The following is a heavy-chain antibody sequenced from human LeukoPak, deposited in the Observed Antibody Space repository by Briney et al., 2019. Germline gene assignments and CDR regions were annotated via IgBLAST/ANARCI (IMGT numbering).Heavy chain of an antibody. CDR3: ARRLREVDAFDI. Sequence: ASVKVSCKASGYTFTSYGISWVRQAPGRGLEWMGWISAYNGNTNYAQKLQGRVTMTTDKSTSTAYMELRSLRSDDTAVYYCARRLREVDAFDIWGQGTMVTVSS. CDR2: ISAYNGNT. CDR1: GYTFTSYG. J-gene: IGHJ3*02. D-gene: IGHD5-12*01. V-gene: IGHV1-18*01.